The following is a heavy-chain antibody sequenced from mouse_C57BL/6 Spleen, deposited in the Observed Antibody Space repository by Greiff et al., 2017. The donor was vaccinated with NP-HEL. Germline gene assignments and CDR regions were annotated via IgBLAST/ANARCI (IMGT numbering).Heavy chain of an antibody. Sequence: EVKLMESGGGLVKPGGSLKLSCAASGFTFSSYAMSWVRQTPEKRLEWVATISDGGSYTYYPDNVKGRFTISRDNAKNNLYLQMSHLKSEDTAMYYCARDHYYSRGFAYWGQGTLVTVSA. CDR1: GFTFSSYA. J-gene: IGHJ3*01. D-gene: IGHD2-12*01. CDR3: ARDHYYSRGFAY. V-gene: IGHV5-4*01. CDR2: ISDGGSYT.